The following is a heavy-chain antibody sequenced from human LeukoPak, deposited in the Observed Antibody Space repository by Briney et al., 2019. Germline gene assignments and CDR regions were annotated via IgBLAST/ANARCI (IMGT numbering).Heavy chain of an antibody. D-gene: IGHD3-22*01. CDR2: MNPNSGNT. CDR1: GYTFTSYD. V-gene: IGHV1-8*01. Sequence: ASVKVSCKASGYTFTSYDINWVRQATGQGLEWMGWMNPNSGNTGYAQKFQGRVTMTRNTSISTAYMELSSLRSEDTAVYYCARSYDSSGFRPFDYWDQGTLVTVSS. CDR3: ARSYDSSGFRPFDY. J-gene: IGHJ4*02.